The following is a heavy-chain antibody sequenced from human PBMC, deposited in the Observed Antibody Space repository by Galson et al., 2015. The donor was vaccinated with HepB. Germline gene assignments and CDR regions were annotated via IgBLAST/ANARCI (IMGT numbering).Heavy chain of an antibody. CDR1: GFSPPTSGVR. D-gene: IGHD3-16*01. J-gene: IGHJ3*02. CDR3: ARIRVWGDAFDM. CDR2: IDGAAEK. V-gene: IGHV2-70*04. Sequence: PALGNPPRTLTLTCTFSGFSPPTSGVRVGWIRKPPGKALGWFARIDGAAEKFYTPSLKTRLTISKDTSKNQVVLKMTNMDPVDTATYYCARIRVWGDAFDMWGQGTRVTVSS.